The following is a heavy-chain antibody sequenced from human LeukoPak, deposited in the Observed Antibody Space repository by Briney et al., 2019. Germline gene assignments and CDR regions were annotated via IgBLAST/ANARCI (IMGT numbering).Heavy chain of an antibody. V-gene: IGHV7-4-1*02. CDR1: GYTFTSYA. D-gene: IGHD3-3*01. CDR2: INTNTGNP. CDR3: ARARDYYDFWGGYYKILGY. J-gene: IGHJ4*02. Sequence: ASVKVSCKASGYTFTSYAMNWVRQAPGQGLEWMGWINTNTGNPTYAQGFTGRFVFSLDTSASTAYLQISSLKAEDTAVYYCARARDYYDFWGGYYKILGYWGQGTLVTVSS.